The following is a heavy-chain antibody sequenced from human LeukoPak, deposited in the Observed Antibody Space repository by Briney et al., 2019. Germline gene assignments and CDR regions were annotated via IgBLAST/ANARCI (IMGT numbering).Heavy chain of an antibody. D-gene: IGHD3-3*01. CDR2: ISWNSGSI. CDR1: GFTFDDYA. Sequence: GRSLRLSCAASGFTFDDYAMHWVRQAPGKGLEWVSGISWNSGSIGYADSVKGRFTISRDNAKNSLYLQMNRLRAEDTALYYCAKDISYDFWSGRTFDYWGQGTLVTVSS. V-gene: IGHV3-9*01. J-gene: IGHJ4*02. CDR3: AKDISYDFWSGRTFDY.